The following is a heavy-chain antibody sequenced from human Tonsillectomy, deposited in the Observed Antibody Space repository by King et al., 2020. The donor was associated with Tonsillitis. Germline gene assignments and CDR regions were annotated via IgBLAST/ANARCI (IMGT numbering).Heavy chain of an antibody. J-gene: IGHJ6*02. V-gene: IGHV4-38-2*02. Sequence: VQLQESGPGLVKPSETLSLTCSVSGYSISSGYSWGWIRQPPGKGLEWIGSIYHSGSTYYNPSLKSRVTISVDTSKNQFSLKLSSVTAADTAVYYCARESRRGYYNYFGMDVWGQGTTVTVSS. D-gene: IGHD3-3*01. CDR3: ARESRRGYYNYFGMDV. CDR2: IYHSGST. CDR1: GYSISSGYS.